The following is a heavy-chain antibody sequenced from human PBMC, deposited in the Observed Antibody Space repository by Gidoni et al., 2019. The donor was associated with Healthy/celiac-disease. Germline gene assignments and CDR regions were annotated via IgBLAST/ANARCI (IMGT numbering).Heavy chain of an antibody. CDR1: GFTFSSYA. CDR3: AKNGLAVAGPFDY. D-gene: IGHD6-19*01. J-gene: IGHJ4*02. V-gene: IGHV3-23*01. Sequence: EVQLLESGGGLVPPGGSLRLSCAAPGFTFSSYAMSWVRQAPGKGLEWVSAIRGSGGSTYYADSVKGRFTISRENSKNTLYLQMNSLRAEDTAVYYCAKNGLAVAGPFDYWGQGTLVTVSS. CDR2: IRGSGGST.